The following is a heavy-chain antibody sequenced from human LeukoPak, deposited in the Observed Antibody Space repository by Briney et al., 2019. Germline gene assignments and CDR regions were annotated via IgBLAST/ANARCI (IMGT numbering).Heavy chain of an antibody. CDR2: IYHSGST. V-gene: IGHV4-30-2*01. J-gene: IGHJ5*02. D-gene: IGHD6-19*01. CDR3: ARVINTGWRQNDL. CDR1: GGSISDGDHY. Sequence: SQTLSLTCTVSGGSISDGDHYWSWIRQPPGKGLEWIGYIYHSGSTYYNPSLESRVSMSVDKSKNHLSLQLTSVTAADTAVYYCARVINTGWRQNDLWGQGILVTVSS.